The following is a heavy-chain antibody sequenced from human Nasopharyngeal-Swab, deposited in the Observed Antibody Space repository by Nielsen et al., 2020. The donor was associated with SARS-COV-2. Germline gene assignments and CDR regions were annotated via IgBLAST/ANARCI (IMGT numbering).Heavy chain of an antibody. Sequence: SVKVSCQASGYTFPRYYMHWVRQAPGQGLEWMGIINPSGGSTSYAQKFQGRVTMTRDTTTSTVYMELSSLRSEDTAVYYCARDSRGTSQGQFDYWGQGTLVTVSS. J-gene: IGHJ4*02. CDR2: INPSGGST. V-gene: IGHV1-46*01. CDR3: ARDSRGTSQGQFDY. CDR1: GYTFPRYY.